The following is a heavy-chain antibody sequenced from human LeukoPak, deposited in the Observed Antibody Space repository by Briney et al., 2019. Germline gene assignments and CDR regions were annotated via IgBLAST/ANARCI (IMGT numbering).Heavy chain of an antibody. CDR3: ARALPYDYVWGSGGYFDY. V-gene: IGHV3-74*01. Sequence: PGRSLRLSCAASGFSFSDYGMHWVRQAPGKGLVWVSRINTDGSSTSYADSVKGRFTISRDNAKNSLYLQMNSLRAEDTAVYYCARALPYDYVWGSGGYFDYWGQGTLVTVSS. J-gene: IGHJ4*02. CDR2: INTDGSST. CDR1: GFSFSDYG. D-gene: IGHD3-16*01.